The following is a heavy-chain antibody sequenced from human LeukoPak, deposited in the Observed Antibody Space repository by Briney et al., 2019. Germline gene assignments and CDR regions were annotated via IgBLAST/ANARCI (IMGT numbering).Heavy chain of an antibody. Sequence: ASVKVSCKASGYTFTGYYMHWVRQAPGQRLEWMGWINPNSGGTNYAQKFQGRVTMPRDTSISTAYMELSRLRSDDTAGYYCARDGAVRAFDIWGQGTMVTVSS. CDR3: ARDGAVRAFDI. CDR1: GYTFTGYY. D-gene: IGHD3-16*01. J-gene: IGHJ3*02. CDR2: INPNSGGT. V-gene: IGHV1-2*02.